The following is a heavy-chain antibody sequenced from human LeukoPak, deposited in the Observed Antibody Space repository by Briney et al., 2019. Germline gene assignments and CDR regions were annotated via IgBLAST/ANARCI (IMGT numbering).Heavy chain of an antibody. D-gene: IGHD3-16*01. Sequence: GGSLRLSCAASGFTLSNYDMHWVRQATGKGLEWVSRMGIVGDTYYSGSVKGRLTVSRENAKNSLNLQMNSLRAGDTALYYCVRSQGGNAEFDYWGQGTLVTVSS. CDR2: MGIVGDT. V-gene: IGHV3-13*01. CDR3: VRSQGGNAEFDY. CDR1: GFTLSNYD. J-gene: IGHJ4*02.